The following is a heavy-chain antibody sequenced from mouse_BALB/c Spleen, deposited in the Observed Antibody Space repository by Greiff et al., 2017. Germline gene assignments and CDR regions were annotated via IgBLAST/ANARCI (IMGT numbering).Heavy chain of an antibody. CDR1: GYTFTSYY. CDR3: TRSRDGFLAY. V-gene: IGHV1S81*02. Sequence: LVESGAELVKPGASVKLSCKASGYTFTSYYMYWVKQRPGQGLEWIGEINPSNGGTNFNEKFKSKATLTVDKSSSTAYMQLSSLTSEDSAVYYCTRSRDGFLAYWGQGTLVTVSA. CDR2: INPSNGGT. D-gene: IGHD2-3*01. J-gene: IGHJ3*01.